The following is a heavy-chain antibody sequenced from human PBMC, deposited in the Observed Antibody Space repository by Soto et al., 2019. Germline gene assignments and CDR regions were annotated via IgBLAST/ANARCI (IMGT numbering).Heavy chain of an antibody. V-gene: IGHV1-18*01. CDR2: ISAYNGNT. D-gene: IGHD3-22*01. Sequence: ASVKVSCKASGYTFTSYGIIWVRQAPGQGLEWMGWISAYNGNTNYAQKLQGRVTMTTDTSTSTAYMELRSLRSDDTAVYYCARDDRTGYYDSSGYYPIDYWGQGTLVTVS. J-gene: IGHJ4*02. CDR3: ARDDRTGYYDSSGYYPIDY. CDR1: GYTFTSYG.